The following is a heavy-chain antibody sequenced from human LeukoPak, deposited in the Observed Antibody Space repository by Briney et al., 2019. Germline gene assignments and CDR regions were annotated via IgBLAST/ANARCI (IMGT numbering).Heavy chain of an antibody. CDR2: ISNSGST. CDR3: GRDALVGYFSYYYMDV. Sequence: SETLSLTCTVSGGSISSHYWTWIRQSPVKGLEWIGDISNSGSTSYNPFLKSRVTISIDTSKNQFSLKLSSVTAADTAVYYCGRDALVGYFSYYYMDVWGKGTTVTVSS. D-gene: IGHD2-15*01. J-gene: IGHJ6*03. V-gene: IGHV4-59*11. CDR1: GGSISSHY.